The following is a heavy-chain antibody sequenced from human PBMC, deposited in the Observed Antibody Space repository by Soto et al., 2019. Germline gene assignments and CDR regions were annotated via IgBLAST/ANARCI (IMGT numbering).Heavy chain of an antibody. Sequence: QVQLVQSGAEVKKPGSSVKVSCKASGGTFSSYTISWVRQAPGQGLEWMGRIIPILGIANYAQKLQGRVTITADKSTSTAYMELSSLRSEDTAVYYCAREPGVVVAAPYFDYWGQGTLVTVSS. D-gene: IGHD2-15*01. CDR3: AREPGVVVAAPYFDY. CDR1: GGTFSSYT. V-gene: IGHV1-69*08. J-gene: IGHJ4*02. CDR2: IIPILGIA.